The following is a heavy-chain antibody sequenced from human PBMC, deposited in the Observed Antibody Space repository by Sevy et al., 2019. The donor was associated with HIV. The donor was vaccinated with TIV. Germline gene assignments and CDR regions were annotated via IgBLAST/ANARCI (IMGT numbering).Heavy chain of an antibody. V-gene: IGHV4-59*01. Sequence: SETLSLTCTVSGDSISGYYWSWIRQPPGKGLQWIGYIYYNGRTNYNPSLKRRVTISEDTSKNQFSLRLTSVTAADTAVYYCARAWSGYYYVMDVWGQGTTVTVSS. CDR2: IYYNGRT. J-gene: IGHJ6*02. CDR3: ARAWSGYYYVMDV. D-gene: IGHD3-3*01. CDR1: GDSISGYY.